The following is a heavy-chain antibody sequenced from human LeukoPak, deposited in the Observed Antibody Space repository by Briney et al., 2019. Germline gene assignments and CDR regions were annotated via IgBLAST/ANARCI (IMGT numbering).Heavy chain of an antibody. CDR1: GFTFISYW. CDR2: IASDGSST. CDR3: ARGRPHGNDY. V-gene: IGHV3-74*01. Sequence: GGSLRLSCAASGFTFISYWMNWVRQAPGKGLVWVSRIASDGSSTTYADSVKGRFSISRDNAKNTLYLQMNSLRVEDTAVYYCARGRPHGNDYWGQGTLVTVSS. J-gene: IGHJ4*02. D-gene: IGHD4-23*01.